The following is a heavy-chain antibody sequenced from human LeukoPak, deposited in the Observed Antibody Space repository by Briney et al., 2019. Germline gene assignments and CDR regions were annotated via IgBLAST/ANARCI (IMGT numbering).Heavy chain of an antibody. CDR1: GGSISGYY. J-gene: IGHJ3*02. CDR2: IYYSVST. D-gene: IGHD3-3*01. V-gene: IGHV4-59*01. CDR3: ARGRFLDAFDI. Sequence: SETLSLTCTVSGGSISGYYWSWIRQPPGKGLEWIGYIYYSVSTKYNPSLKSRVTISVDASKNQFSLKLSSVTAADTTVYYCARGRFLDAFDIWGQGTMVTVSS.